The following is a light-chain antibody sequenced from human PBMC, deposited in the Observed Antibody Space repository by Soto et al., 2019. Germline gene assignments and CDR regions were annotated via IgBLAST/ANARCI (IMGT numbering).Light chain of an antibody. V-gene: IGLV2-8*01. Sequence: QSALTKPPSASGSPGQSVTISCTGTSSDVGGYDYVSWYQHHPGKAPKLMIYEVSMRPSGVPDRFSGSKSGNTASLTVSGLQAEDEADYYCSSYAGSNNLVFGGGTKVTVL. J-gene: IGLJ3*02. CDR3: SSYAGSNNLV. CDR2: EVS. CDR1: SSDVGGYDY.